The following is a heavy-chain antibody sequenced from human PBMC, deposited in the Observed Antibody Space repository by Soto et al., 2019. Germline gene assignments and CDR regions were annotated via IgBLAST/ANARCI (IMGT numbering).Heavy chain of an antibody. D-gene: IGHD2-8*02. V-gene: IGHV4-34*01. CDR3: ARLGVIYWSGYYYYYYGMDV. CDR2: INHSGST. Sequence: PSETLSLTCAVYGGSFSGYYWSRIRQPPGKGLEWIGEINHSGSTNYNPSLKSRVTISVDTSKNQFSLKLNSVTAADTAVYYCARLGVIYWSGYYYYYYGMDVWGQGTTVTVSS. J-gene: IGHJ6*02. CDR1: GGSFSGYY.